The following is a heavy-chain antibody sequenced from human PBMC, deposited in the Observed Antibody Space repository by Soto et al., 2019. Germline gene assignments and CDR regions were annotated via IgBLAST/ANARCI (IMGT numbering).Heavy chain of an antibody. CDR2: ISYDGNIK. D-gene: IGHD3-16*01. CDR3: AGGASGHYYFAY. J-gene: IGHJ4*01. CDR1: GITLSTYG. Sequence: QVQPVESGGGVVQPGRSLRLSCTAAGITLSTYGMHWVRQAPGKGLEWVAGISYDGNIKDYADSVKGRFTISRDNSKNTLYVQTNSLRAEDTAVYYCAGGASGHYYFAYWGHGTLVTVS. V-gene: IGHV3-30*03.